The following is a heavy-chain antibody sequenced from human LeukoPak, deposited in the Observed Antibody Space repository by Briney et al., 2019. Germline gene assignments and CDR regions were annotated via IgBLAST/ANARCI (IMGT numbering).Heavy chain of an antibody. CDR1: GFTFSSYA. Sequence: PGGSLRLSCAASGFTFSSYAMSWVRQAPGKGLEWVSAISGSGGSTYYADSVKGRFTISRDNSKNTLYLQMNSLRAEDTAVYYCAKVPMVYYYGSGSPNWFDPWGQGTLVTVSS. CDR3: AKVPMVYYYGSGSPNWFDP. J-gene: IGHJ5*02. D-gene: IGHD3-10*01. V-gene: IGHV3-23*01. CDR2: ISGSGGST.